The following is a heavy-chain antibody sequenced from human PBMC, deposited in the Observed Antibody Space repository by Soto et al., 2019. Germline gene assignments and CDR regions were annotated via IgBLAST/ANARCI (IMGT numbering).Heavy chain of an antibody. J-gene: IGHJ4*02. V-gene: IGHV4-59*01. CDR3: AIDMPYWAGSPAGCDY. CDR1: RASITGSY. CDR2: IYHSGTT. Sequence: QVQLRESGPGLVKPSETLSLTCTVSRASITGSYWCWVRQPPGKTLEWIGYIYHSGTTTYNPSLKRRVSISVDTSKNQFSLRLTSVIAADTAVYYCAIDMPYWAGSPAGCDYWGQGILVTVSS. D-gene: IGHD1-26*01.